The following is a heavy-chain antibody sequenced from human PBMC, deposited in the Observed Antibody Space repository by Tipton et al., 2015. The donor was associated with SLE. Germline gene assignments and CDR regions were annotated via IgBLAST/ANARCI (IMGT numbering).Heavy chain of an antibody. D-gene: IGHD3-22*01. J-gene: IGHJ3*02. V-gene: IGHV4-34*01. CDR3: AREGSSGYCPNCRDAFDI. Sequence: TLSLTCAVYGGSFSGYYWSWIRQPPGKGLEWIGEINHSGSTNCNPSLKSRVTISVDTSTNQFSLKLSSVTAADTAVYYCAREGSSGYCPNCRDAFDIWGQGTMVTVSS. CDR2: INHSGST. CDR1: GGSFSGYY.